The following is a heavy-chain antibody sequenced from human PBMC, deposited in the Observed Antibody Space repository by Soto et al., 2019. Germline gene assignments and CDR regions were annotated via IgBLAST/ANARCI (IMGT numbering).Heavy chain of an antibody. CDR3: TREPGGEYPYGSYYYVVHVMDV. V-gene: IGHV6-1*01. CDR2: TYYRSKWYN. CDR1: GDSVSSNSDA. J-gene: IGHJ6*01. D-gene: IGHD3-10*01. Sequence: VQLQQTGPGLVKPSQTLTLTCAISGDSVSSNSDAWNWIRQSPSRGLEWLGRTYYRSKWYNDYPISVKGRITMNADTSKNRFSLQLNSVTPEDTDLYYCTREPGGEYPYGSYYYVVHVMDVW.